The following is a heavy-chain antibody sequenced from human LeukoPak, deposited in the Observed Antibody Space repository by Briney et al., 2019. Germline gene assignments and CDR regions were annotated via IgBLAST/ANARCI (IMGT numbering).Heavy chain of an antibody. CDR2: IGGDDVTA. CDR3: VRDLWGFDY. Sequence: GGSLRLSCSASGFSFRTLAMHWVRQAPGRGLEYLAVIGGDDVTAYFADSVKGRFTVSRDISTNTLCLQMTSLRPEDTAVYYCVRDLWGFDYWGQGTLVTVSS. V-gene: IGHV3-64D*06. J-gene: IGHJ4*02. D-gene: IGHD1-26*01. CDR1: GFSFRTLA.